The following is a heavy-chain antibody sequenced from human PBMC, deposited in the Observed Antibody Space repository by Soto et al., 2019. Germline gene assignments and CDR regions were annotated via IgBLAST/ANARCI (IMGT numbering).Heavy chain of an antibody. CDR1: GFTFSSYA. D-gene: IGHD3-16*02. Sequence: EVQLLESGGGLVQPGGSLRLSCAASGFTFSSYAMSWVRQAPGKGLEWVSGISGSGGRTYYADSVKGRFTISRDNSKNTLYLKMNSLRAEDTAVYYCAKDITFGGVIAEYGMDVWGQGTTVTVSS. CDR3: AKDITFGGVIAEYGMDV. V-gene: IGHV3-23*01. CDR2: ISGSGGRT. J-gene: IGHJ6*02.